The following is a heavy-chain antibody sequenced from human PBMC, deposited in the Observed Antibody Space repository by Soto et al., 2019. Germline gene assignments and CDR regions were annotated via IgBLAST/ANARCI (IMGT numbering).Heavy chain of an antibody. CDR2: INPGGVST. D-gene: IGHD2-21*02. CDR1: GYTFTTYY. CDR3: ARGGKGDNVGYWFFDL. J-gene: IGHJ2*01. V-gene: IGHV1-46*01. Sequence: QVQLVQSGAEVTKPGASVEVSCKASGYTFTTYYIHWVRHAPGQGLEWMGVINPGGVSTKYAQKFQESVTITRDTCTSTVYMDLSSLRSEDTAVYFCARGGKGDNVGYWFFDLGGPGTLVTVSP.